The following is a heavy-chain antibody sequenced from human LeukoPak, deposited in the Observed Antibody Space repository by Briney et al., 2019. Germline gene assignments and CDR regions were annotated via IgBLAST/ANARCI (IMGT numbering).Heavy chain of an antibody. Sequence: ASVKVSCKASGGTFISYAISWVRQAPGQGLEWMGGIIPIFGTASYAQKFQGRVTITADESTSTAYMELSSLRSEDTAVYYCASQSNDKDDSSGYYYVPFDYWGQGTLVTVSS. CDR2: IIPIFGTA. CDR3: ASQSNDKDDSSGYYYVPFDY. V-gene: IGHV1-69*13. J-gene: IGHJ4*02. CDR1: GGTFISYA. D-gene: IGHD3-22*01.